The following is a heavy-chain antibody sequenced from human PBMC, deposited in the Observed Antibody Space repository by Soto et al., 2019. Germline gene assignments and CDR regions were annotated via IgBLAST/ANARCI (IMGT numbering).Heavy chain of an antibody. J-gene: IGHJ4*02. CDR3: AKDRDPYGSAYYFDS. CDR1: GFTFSRYG. D-gene: IGHD3-10*01. V-gene: IGHV3-30*18. Sequence: QVQVVESGGGVVQPGTSLKVSCAASGFTFSRYGMHWVRQAPGKGLEWVAVLSYDGRDKHFADSVKGRFTISRDNSKNTVYLHMNSLRPEDTGVYYCAKDRDPYGSAYYFDSWGQGTLVTVSP. CDR2: LSYDGRDK.